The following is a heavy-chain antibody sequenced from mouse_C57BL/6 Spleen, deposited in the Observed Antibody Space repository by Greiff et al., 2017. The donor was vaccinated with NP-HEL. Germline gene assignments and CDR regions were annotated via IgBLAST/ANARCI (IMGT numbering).Heavy chain of an antibody. D-gene: IGHD2-5*01. Sequence: QVQLQQPGAELVRPGTSVKLSCKASGYTFTSYWMHWVKQRPGQGLEWIGVIDPSDSYTNYNQKFKGKATLTVDTSSSTAYMQLSSLTSEDSAVYYCAGYSNLFYAMDYWGQGTSGTVSS. V-gene: IGHV1-59*01. CDR3: AGYSNLFYAMDY. J-gene: IGHJ4*01. CDR2: IDPSDSYT. CDR1: GYTFTSYW.